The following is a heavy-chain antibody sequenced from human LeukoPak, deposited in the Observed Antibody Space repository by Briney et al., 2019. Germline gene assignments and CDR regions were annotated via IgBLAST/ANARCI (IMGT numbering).Heavy chain of an antibody. Sequence: PGGSLRLSCAASGFTFSSYAMSWVRQAPGKGLEWVSAISSSSSYIYYADSVKGRFTISRDNAKNSLYLQMNSLRAEDTAVYYCARESRQWLGHYYYYMDVWGKGTTVTVSS. J-gene: IGHJ6*03. CDR2: ISSSSSYI. CDR1: GFTFSSYA. CDR3: ARESRQWLGHYYYYMDV. V-gene: IGHV3-21*01. D-gene: IGHD6-19*01.